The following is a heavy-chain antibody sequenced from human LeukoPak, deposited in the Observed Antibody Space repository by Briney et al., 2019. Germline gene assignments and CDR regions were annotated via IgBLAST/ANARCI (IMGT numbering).Heavy chain of an antibody. J-gene: IGHJ6*01. CDR2: ISGSGGRT. Sequence: PGGSLRLSCAASGFTFSNYAMSWVRQAPGKGLEWVSGISGSGGRTYYADSVKGRFTISRDKSKNTLYLQMNSLRAEDTAVYYCATLHFYAMGVWGQGTTVTVSS. V-gene: IGHV3-23*01. CDR1: GFTFSNYA. CDR3: ATLHFYAMGV.